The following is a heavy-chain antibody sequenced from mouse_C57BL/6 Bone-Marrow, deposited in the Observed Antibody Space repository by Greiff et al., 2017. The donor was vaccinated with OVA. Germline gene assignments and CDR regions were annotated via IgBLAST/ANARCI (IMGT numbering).Heavy chain of an antibody. CDR2: IDPENGDT. CDR1: GFNIKDDY. Sequence: EVQLKQSGAELVRPGASVKLSCTASGFNIKDDYMHWVKQRPEQGLEWIGWIDPENGDTEYASKFQGKATITADTSSNTAYLQLSSLTSEDTAVYYCTTGYYSNFWFAYWGQGTLVTVSA. CDR3: TTGYYSNFWFAY. D-gene: IGHD2-5*01. V-gene: IGHV14-4*01. J-gene: IGHJ3*01.